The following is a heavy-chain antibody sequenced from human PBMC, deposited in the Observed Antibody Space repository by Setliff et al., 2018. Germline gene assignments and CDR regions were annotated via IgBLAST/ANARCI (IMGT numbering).Heavy chain of an antibody. CDR3: ARSPANGGHDAFDI. CDR2: ISPDSIYI. Sequence: GSLRLSCVASGFKFDDHVMHWVRQAPGKGLEWVSSISPDSIYIYYADSVKGRLTISRDNAWDSLYLQMNSLGAEDTAVYYCARSPANGGHDAFDIWGRGTMVTVSS. J-gene: IGHJ3*02. CDR1: GFKFDDHV. D-gene: IGHD6-25*01. V-gene: IGHV3-21*01.